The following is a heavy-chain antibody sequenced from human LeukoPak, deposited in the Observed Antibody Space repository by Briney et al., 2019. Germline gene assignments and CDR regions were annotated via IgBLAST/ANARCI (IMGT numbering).Heavy chain of an antibody. D-gene: IGHD1-26*01. CDR2: IYYSGST. Sequence: TSETLSLTCTVSGGSISSYYWSWIRQPPGKGLEWIGYIYYSGSTNYNSSLKSRVTISEDTSKKQFSLKVSSVTAADTAVYYCARGFRGASFDYWGQGTLATVSS. J-gene: IGHJ4*02. V-gene: IGHV4-59*01. CDR3: ARGFRGASFDY. CDR1: GGSISSYY.